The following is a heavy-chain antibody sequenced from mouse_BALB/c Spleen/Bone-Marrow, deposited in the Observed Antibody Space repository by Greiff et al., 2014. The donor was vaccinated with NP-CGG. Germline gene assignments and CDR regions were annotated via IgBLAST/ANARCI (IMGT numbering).Heavy chain of an antibody. CDR2: IDPFNGGT. V-gene: IGHV1-28*01. D-gene: IGHD2-4*01. CDR3: ARAYDFLDY. Sequence: EVQLQQSGPELMEPGASVKISCKASGYSFTSYYMHWVKQSHGKSLEWIGYIDPFNGGTSYNQKFKGKATLTVDKSSNTAYMHLSSLTSEDSAVYYCARAYDFLDYWGQGSTLTVSS. CDR1: GYSFTSYY. J-gene: IGHJ2*01.